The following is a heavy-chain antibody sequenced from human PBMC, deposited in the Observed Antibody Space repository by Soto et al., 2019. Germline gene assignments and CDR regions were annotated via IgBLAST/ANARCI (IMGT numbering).Heavy chain of an antibody. Sequence: SETLSLTCAVSGGSINNFYWSWIRQPPGKGVEWVGDIYSSGDTNYSTSLKSRVTISVDRSRKEFSRKLSSVTAADTAVNYCGRYYPYFTLSTTGCMDVWGQGTTVTVSS. D-gene: IGHD3-22*01. CDR2: IYSSGDT. J-gene: IGHJ6*02. CDR1: GGSINNFY. V-gene: IGHV4-59*01. CDR3: GRYYPYFTLSTTGCMDV.